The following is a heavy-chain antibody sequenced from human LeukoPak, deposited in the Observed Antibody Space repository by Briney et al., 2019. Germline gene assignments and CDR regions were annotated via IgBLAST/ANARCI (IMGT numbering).Heavy chain of an antibody. J-gene: IGHJ4*02. D-gene: IGHD4-17*01. CDR1: GYTLTELS. CDR2: FDPEDGET. V-gene: IGHV1-24*01. CDR3: ATGRTTVTTPLDY. Sequence: ASVKVSCKVSGYTLTELSMHWVRQAPGEGLEWMGGFDPEDGETIYAQKFQGRVTMTEDTSTDKAYMELSSLRSEDTAVYYCATGRTTVTTPLDYWGQGTLVTVSS.